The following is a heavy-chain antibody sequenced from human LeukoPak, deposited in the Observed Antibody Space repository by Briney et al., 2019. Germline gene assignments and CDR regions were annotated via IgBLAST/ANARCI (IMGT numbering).Heavy chain of an antibody. CDR1: GGSFSGYY. CDR2: INHSGRT. CDR3: ARVGIVDAFDI. D-gene: IGHD1-26*01. J-gene: IGHJ3*02. V-gene: IGHV4-34*01. Sequence: SETLSLTCAVYGGSFSGYYWSWIRQPPGKGLEWIGEINHSGRTNYNPSLKSRVTISVDTSKNQFSLKLSSVTAADTAVYYCARVGIVDAFDIWGQGTMVTVSS.